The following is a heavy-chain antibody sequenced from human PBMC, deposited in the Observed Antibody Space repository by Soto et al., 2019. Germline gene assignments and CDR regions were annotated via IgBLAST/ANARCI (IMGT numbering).Heavy chain of an antibody. CDR1: GGSISSSNW. Sequence: LSLTCAVSGGSISSSNWWSWVRQPPGKGLEWIGEIYHSGSTNYNPSLKSRVTISVDKSKNRFSLKLSSVTAADTAVYYCARDRVTMVRGVIRYYGMDVWGQGTTGTVSS. CDR3: ARDRVTMVRGVIRYYGMDV. D-gene: IGHD3-10*01. V-gene: IGHV4-4*02. CDR2: IYHSGST. J-gene: IGHJ6*02.